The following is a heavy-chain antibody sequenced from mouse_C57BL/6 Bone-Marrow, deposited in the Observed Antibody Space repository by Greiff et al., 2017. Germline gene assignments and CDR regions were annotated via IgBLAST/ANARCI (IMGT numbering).Heavy chain of an antibody. Sequence: VQLQQSGAELARPGASVKMSCKASGYTFTSYTMHWVKQRPGPGLAWIGYINPSSGYTKYNQKFKDKATLTADKSSSPAYMQLSSLTSEDSAVYYCARGVTGKDYWGQGTTLTVSS. D-gene: IGHD2-2*01. J-gene: IGHJ2*01. CDR3: ARGVTGKDY. CDR2: INPSSGYT. CDR1: GYTFTSYT. V-gene: IGHV1-4*01.